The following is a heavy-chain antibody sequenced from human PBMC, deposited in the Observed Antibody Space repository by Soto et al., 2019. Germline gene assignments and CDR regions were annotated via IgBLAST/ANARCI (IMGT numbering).Heavy chain of an antibody. CDR1: GDSVSSASFY. J-gene: IGHJ5*02. V-gene: IGHV4-61*01. D-gene: IGHD6-19*01. CDR2: ISLPGST. CDR3: ARVNSGRHWFDT. Sequence: PSERLSFTGTACGDSVSSASFYWIWIRQTPEQALQWIGFISLPGSTNYSPSLRRRVPMSLATSKSQCSLNLSSVTPAATAVYYCARVNSGRHWFDTWGQGTLITASS.